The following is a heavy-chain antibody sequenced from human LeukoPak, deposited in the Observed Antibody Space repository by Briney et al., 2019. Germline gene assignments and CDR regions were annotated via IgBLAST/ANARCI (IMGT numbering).Heavy chain of an antibody. CDR2: IYGSGYT. Sequence: PSGTLSLTCTVSGGSISGWYWSCIRQPPGKGLEGVGYIYGSGYTNYNPSLKSRVTMSIDTSKNHFSLKLTSVTAADTATYYCARETSLAGFASGLGFNYWGQGILVTVSS. D-gene: IGHD6-19*01. CDR1: GGSISGWY. CDR3: ARETSLAGFASGLGFNY. J-gene: IGHJ4*02. V-gene: IGHV4-59*12.